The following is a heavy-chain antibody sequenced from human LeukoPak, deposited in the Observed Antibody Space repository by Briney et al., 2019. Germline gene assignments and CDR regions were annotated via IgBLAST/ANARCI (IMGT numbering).Heavy chain of an antibody. V-gene: IGHV4-4*02. CDR2: IYHSGST. CDR1: GGSISSSNW. D-gene: IGHD6-19*01. Sequence: SETLSLICAVSGGSISSSNWWSWVRQPPGKGLEWIGEIYHSGSTNYNPSLKSRVTISVDKSKNQFSLKLSSVTAADTAVYYCARLDSSGWYAYFQHWGQGTLVTVSS. J-gene: IGHJ1*01. CDR3: ARLDSSGWYAYFQH.